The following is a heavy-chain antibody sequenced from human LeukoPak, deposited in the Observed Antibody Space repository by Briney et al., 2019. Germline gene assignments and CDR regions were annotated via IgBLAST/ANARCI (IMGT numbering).Heavy chain of an antibody. Sequence: GGSLRLSCAASGFTFSHYWMGWVRQAPGKGLEWVASIKQDGSQKYYGDSVKGRFTISRDNAKNSLYLQMNSLRAEDTAFYYCAKDDNSWSLDYWGQGTLVTLSS. D-gene: IGHD6-13*01. J-gene: IGHJ4*02. V-gene: IGHV3-7*01. CDR1: GFTFSHYW. CDR3: AKDDNSWSLDY. CDR2: IKQDGSQK.